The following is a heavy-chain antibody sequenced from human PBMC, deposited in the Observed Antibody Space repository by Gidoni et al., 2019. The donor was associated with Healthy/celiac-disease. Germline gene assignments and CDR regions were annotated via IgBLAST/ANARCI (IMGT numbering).Heavy chain of an antibody. CDR3: ARAGPFGPYFDY. J-gene: IGHJ4*02. CDR2: INPSGGST. Sequence: QVQLVQSGAEVKKPGASVKVSCKASGYTFTSYYMHGVRPAPGQGLEWMGRINPSGGSTSYAQKFQGRVTMTRDTSTSTVYMELSSLRSEDTAVYYCARAGPFGPYFDYWGQGTLVTVSS. D-gene: IGHD3-16*01. CDR1: GYTFTSYY. V-gene: IGHV1-46*01.